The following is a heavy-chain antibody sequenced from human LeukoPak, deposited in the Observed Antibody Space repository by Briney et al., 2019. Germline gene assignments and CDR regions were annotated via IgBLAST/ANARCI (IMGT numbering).Heavy chain of an antibody. CDR2: IIPILGIA. CDR3: ARVSCSSTSCYPDGMDV. CDR1: GGTFSSYA. D-gene: IGHD2-2*01. J-gene: IGHJ6*02. Sequence: SVKVSCKASGGTFSSYAISWVRQDPGQGLEWMGRIIPILGIANYAQKFQGRVTITADKSTSTAYMELSSLRSEDTAVYYCARVSCSSTSCYPDGMDVWGQGTTVTVSS. V-gene: IGHV1-69*04.